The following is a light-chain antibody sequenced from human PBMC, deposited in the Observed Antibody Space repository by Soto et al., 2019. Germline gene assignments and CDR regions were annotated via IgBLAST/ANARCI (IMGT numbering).Light chain of an antibody. Sequence: EIVMTQSPATLSVSPGESATLSCRASQSVTSNLAWYQQKPGQAPRLLIYDASTRATAFPARFSGSGSGTEFTLTISSLQSEDFAVYYCQQYQNWPRTFGQGTKVDIK. CDR3: QQYQNWPRT. V-gene: IGKV3-15*01. CDR1: QSVTSN. CDR2: DAS. J-gene: IGKJ1*01.